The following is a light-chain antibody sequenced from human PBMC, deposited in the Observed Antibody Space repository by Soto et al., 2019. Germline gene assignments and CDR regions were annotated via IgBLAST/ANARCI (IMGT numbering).Light chain of an antibody. J-gene: IGKJ3*01. CDR3: QQYGSSRFT. V-gene: IGKV3-20*01. CDR1: QSISSSY. Sequence: EIVLTQSPGTLSLSPGERATLSCRASQSISSSYLAWYQQKPGQAPRLLVYGASSRATGIPDRFSGSGSGTDFTLTISRLEPKDFAVYYCQQYGSSRFTFGPGTKVDIK. CDR2: GAS.